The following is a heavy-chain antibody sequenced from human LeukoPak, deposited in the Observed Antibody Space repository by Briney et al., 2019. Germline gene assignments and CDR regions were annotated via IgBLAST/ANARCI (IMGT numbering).Heavy chain of an antibody. CDR1: GGSITGYY. J-gene: IGHJ4*02. CDR2: IHYTGAT. Sequence: SETLSLTCAVYGGSITGYYWSWIRQTPEGGLEWVGEIHYTGATSYNPSLKSRATISTDTSKNHFSLRLSSVTAADTAVDYCARGNILTGYCFDFWGQGALVTVSS. CDR3: ARGNILTGYCFDF. V-gene: IGHV4-34*01. D-gene: IGHD3-9*01.